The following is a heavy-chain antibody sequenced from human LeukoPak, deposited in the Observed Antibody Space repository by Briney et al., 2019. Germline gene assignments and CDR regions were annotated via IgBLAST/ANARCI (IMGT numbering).Heavy chain of an antibody. Sequence: GGSLRLSCAASGFNFGTYAMHWVRQAPGKGLEWVAVLSYDGNNEYYADSVKGRFTISRDNSKITLYLQMNSLSAEDTAVYYCAKVGTNFLRYHFDSWGRGTLVTVSS. D-gene: IGHD1-1*01. CDR2: LSYDGNNE. CDR3: AKVGTNFLRYHFDS. J-gene: IGHJ4*02. CDR1: GFNFGTYA. V-gene: IGHV3-30-3*01.